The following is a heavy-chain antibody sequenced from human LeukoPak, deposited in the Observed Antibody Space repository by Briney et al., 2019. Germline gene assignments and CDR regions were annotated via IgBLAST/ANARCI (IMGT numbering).Heavy chain of an antibody. V-gene: IGHV4-59*08. CDR1: GGSISSYY. CDR3: ARIYCTGGSCYHHDY. Sequence: PSETLSLTCTVSGGSISSYYWSWIRQPPGKGLEWIGTIYHIGSTYYNPSLKSRVIISVDTSKNQFSLKLNSVTAADTAVYYCARIYCTGGSCYHHDYWGQGSLVTVSS. CDR2: IYHIGST. J-gene: IGHJ4*02. D-gene: IGHD2-15*01.